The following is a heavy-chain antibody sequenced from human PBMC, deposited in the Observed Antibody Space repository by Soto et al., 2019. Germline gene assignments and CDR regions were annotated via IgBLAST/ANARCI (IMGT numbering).Heavy chain of an antibody. D-gene: IGHD6-19*01. Sequence: GGSLRLSCAASGFTFSSYAMSWVRQAPGKGLEWVSAISGSGGSTYYADSVKGRFTISRDNSKNTLYLQMNSLRAEDTAVYYCAKGREYLAVAGTGNLFDYWGQGTLVTVS. CDR1: GFTFSSYA. V-gene: IGHV3-23*01. J-gene: IGHJ4*02. CDR2: ISGSGGST. CDR3: AKGREYLAVAGTGNLFDY.